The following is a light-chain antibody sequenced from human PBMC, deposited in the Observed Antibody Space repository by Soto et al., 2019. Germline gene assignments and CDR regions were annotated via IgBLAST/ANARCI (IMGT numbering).Light chain of an antibody. J-gene: IGKJ1*01. CDR1: ESLQQANGYNY. V-gene: IGKV2-28*01. CDR2: LAS. CDR3: MKALQIQWT. Sequence: EIVMTQSPLSLPVTPGESASISCRSSESLQQANGYNYVDWHLQRPGQSPQLLIYLASIRASGVPDRFSGSGSGTNFTLQISRVEAEDVGVYYCMKALQIQWTFGQGTKVEIK.